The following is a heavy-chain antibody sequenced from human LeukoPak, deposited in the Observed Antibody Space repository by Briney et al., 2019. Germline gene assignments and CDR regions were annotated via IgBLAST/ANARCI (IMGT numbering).Heavy chain of an antibody. CDR2: IYSGGST. D-gene: IGHD2-21*02. CDR1: GFTVSSNY. Sequence: GGSLRLSCAASGFTVSSNYMSWVRQAPGKGLEWVSVIYSGGSTYYADSVKGRFTISRDNSKNTLYLQMNSLRAEDTAAYYCAREAYCGGDCYFDYWGQGTLVTVSS. V-gene: IGHV3-66*02. J-gene: IGHJ4*02. CDR3: AREAYCGGDCYFDY.